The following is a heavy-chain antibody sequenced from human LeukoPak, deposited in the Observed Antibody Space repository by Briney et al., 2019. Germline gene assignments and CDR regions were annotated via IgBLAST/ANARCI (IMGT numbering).Heavy chain of an antibody. Sequence: GASVKVSCKASGYTFTSYGISWVRQAPGQGLEWMGWISAYNGNTDYAQKLQGRVTMTTDTSTSTAYMELRSLRSDDTAVYYCAVQGGDSGYDWWGAFDIWGQGTMVTVSS. V-gene: IGHV1-18*04. J-gene: IGHJ3*02. CDR3: AVQGGDSGYDWWGAFDI. D-gene: IGHD5-12*01. CDR2: ISAYNGNT. CDR1: GYTFTSYG.